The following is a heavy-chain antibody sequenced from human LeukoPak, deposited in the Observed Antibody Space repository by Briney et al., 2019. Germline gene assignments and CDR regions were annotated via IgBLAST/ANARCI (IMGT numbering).Heavy chain of an antibody. Sequence: GGSLRLSCAASGFTFNKYSMKWVRQAPGKGLEWVSSISGSGSDRYNADSVKGRFTISRDNAKNSLYLQMNSLSAEDTAVYYCAKDAPCTNGVCALSGWGQGTLVTVPS. V-gene: IGHV3-21*01. CDR2: ISGSGSDR. D-gene: IGHD2-8*01. CDR3: AKDAPCTNGVCALSG. J-gene: IGHJ4*02. CDR1: GFTFNKYS.